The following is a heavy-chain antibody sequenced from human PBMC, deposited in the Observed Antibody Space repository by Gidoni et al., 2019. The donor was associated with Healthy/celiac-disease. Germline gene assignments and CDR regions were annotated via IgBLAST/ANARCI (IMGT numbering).Heavy chain of an antibody. CDR3: AKTLYCSGGSCHYYFDY. CDR2: IMGSGGST. Sequence: EVQLLESGGGLVQPGGSLRLSCAASGFTFGSYAMSWVRQAPGKGLEWVSAIMGSGGSTYYADSVKGRFTISRDKSKNTLYLQMNSLRAEDTAVYYCAKTLYCSGGSCHYYFDYWGQGTLVTVSS. CDR1: GFTFGSYA. D-gene: IGHD2-15*01. J-gene: IGHJ4*02. V-gene: IGHV3-23*01.